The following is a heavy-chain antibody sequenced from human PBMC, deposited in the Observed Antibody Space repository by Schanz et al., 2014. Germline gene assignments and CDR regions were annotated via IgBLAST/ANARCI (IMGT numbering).Heavy chain of an antibody. CDR1: GFTFSNYA. D-gene: IGHD3-22*01. Sequence: EVQLVESGGGLVQPGGSLRLSCGGSGFTFSNYAMSWVRQAPGKGLEWVSGFIVDSGNTYYAGSVKGRFSISRDNSKNTLYLQMNSLRAEDTAVYYCAKDPSHGDYDYYFDYWGQGTLVTVSS. CDR3: AKDPSHGDYDYYFDY. J-gene: IGHJ4*02. CDR2: FIVDSGNT. V-gene: IGHV3-23*04.